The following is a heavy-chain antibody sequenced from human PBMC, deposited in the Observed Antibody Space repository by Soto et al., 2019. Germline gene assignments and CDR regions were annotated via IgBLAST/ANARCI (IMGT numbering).Heavy chain of an antibody. D-gene: IGHD3-22*01. CDR2: IYHTGST. Sequence: PSATLSLTCTVSGDSISSGGYSWSWIRQPPQKGLEWIGYIYHTGSTSYSPSLKSRVTISVDKSKNQFSLILTSVTAADTAIYYCARAHYGPSGYYFDSWGQGTLVTVSS. V-gene: IGHV4-30-2*01. CDR1: GDSISSGGYS. CDR3: ARAHYGPSGYYFDS. J-gene: IGHJ4*02.